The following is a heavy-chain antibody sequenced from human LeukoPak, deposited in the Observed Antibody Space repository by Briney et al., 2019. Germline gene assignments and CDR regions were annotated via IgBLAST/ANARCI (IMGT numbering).Heavy chain of an antibody. CDR3: ASLDRSGHNYDRPFDY. V-gene: IGHV3-23*01. CDR1: GFTFSYYA. CDR2: ISDSGSDT. D-gene: IGHD3-16*01. J-gene: IGHJ4*02. Sequence: PGGSLRLSCAASGFTFSYYAMSWVRQAPGKGLEWVSGISDSGSDTYYADSVKGRFTISRDNSKNTLYLQMNSLRAEDTAVYYYASLDRSGHNYDRPFDYWGQGTLVPVSS.